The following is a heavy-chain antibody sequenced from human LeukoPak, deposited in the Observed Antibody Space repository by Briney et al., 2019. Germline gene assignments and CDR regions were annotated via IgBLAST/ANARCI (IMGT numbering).Heavy chain of an antibody. Sequence: SETLSLTCTVSGGSISSYYWSWIRQPPGKGLEWIGYIYYSGSTNYNPSLKSRVTISVDTSKNQFSLKLSSVTAADTAVYYCARNYYDSSGYYYFYLDYWGQGILVTVSS. J-gene: IGHJ4*02. CDR3: ARNYYDSSGYYYFYLDY. CDR1: GGSISSYY. CDR2: IYYSGST. V-gene: IGHV4-59*12. D-gene: IGHD3-22*01.